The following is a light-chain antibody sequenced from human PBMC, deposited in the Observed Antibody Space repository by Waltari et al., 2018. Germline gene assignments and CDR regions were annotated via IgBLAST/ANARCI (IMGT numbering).Light chain of an antibody. Sequence: QSALTQPASVSGSPGQSITISCTGTSSDIGKYNSVSWYQHLPGKVPKVMISEVTKRPSGVSKRFSGSKSGNTASLTISGLQADDEAEYYCCSDAGSGTYVFGTGTKLTV. V-gene: IGLV2-23*02. J-gene: IGLJ1*01. CDR2: EVT. CDR3: CSDAGSGTYV. CDR1: SSDIGKYNS.